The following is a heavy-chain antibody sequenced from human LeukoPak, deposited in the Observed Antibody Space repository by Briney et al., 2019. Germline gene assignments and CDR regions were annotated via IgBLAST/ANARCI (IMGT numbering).Heavy chain of an antibody. Sequence: GALRLSCAASGLTFSSYAMHWVRQAPGKGLEWVAVISYDGSNKYYADSVKGRFTISRDNSKNTLYLQMNSLRAEDTAVYYCARPREQWLNYFDYWGQGTLVTVSS. J-gene: IGHJ4*02. CDR1: GLTFSSYA. CDR3: ARPREQWLNYFDY. V-gene: IGHV3-30-3*01. D-gene: IGHD6-19*01. CDR2: ISYDGSNK.